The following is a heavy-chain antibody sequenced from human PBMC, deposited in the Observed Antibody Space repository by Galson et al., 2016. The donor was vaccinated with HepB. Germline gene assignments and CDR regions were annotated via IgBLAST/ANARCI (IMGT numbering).Heavy chain of an antibody. CDR3: ARGPGPDYYGSGTYSIFDS. V-gene: IGHV1-69*13. CDR1: RDSFGSFA. D-gene: IGHD3-10*01. Sequence: SVKVSCKAPRDSFGSFAFSWVRQAPGQGLEWVGGIIPRFGIPKSAPRFRDRLTITADESSNTVFMELSSLRFDDTALYYCARGPGPDYYGSGTYSIFDSWGLGTVVSVSS. CDR2: IIPRFGIP. J-gene: IGHJ4*01.